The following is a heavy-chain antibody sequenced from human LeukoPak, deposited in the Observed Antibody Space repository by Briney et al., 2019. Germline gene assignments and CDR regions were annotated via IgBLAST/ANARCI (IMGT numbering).Heavy chain of an antibody. Sequence: PGGSLRLSCAASGFTFSSYGMHWVRQAPGKGLEWVAVIPYDGSNKYYADSVKGRFTISRDNSKNTLYLQMNSLRAEDTAVYYCAKMVGYFDLWGRGTLVTVSS. CDR1: GFTFSSYG. D-gene: IGHD3-10*01. J-gene: IGHJ2*01. CDR3: AKMVGYFDL. V-gene: IGHV3-30*18. CDR2: IPYDGSNK.